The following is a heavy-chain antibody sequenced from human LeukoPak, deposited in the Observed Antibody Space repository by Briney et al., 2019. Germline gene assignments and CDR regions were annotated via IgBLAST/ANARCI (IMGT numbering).Heavy chain of an antibody. D-gene: IGHD2-15*01. Sequence: GGSLRLPCAASGFTLSNYAMTWVRQAPGKGLEWVSSITGSGALTYYADSVKGRFTISRDSSKNTLFLQMNRLRPEDAAVYYCAKAPVTTCRGAFCYPFDYWGLGTLVTVSS. CDR1: GFTLSNYA. V-gene: IGHV3-23*01. CDR3: AKAPVTTCRGAFCYPFDY. CDR2: ITGSGALT. J-gene: IGHJ4*02.